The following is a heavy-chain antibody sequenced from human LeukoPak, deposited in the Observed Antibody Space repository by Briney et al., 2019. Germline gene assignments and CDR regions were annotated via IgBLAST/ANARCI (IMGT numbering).Heavy chain of an antibody. J-gene: IGHJ4*02. Sequence: PGGSLRLSCEASGFTFSSYSMNWVRQAPGKGLEWVSYITSSSSTIYYAESVKGRFTISRDNAKNSLYLQMNSLRAEDTAVYYCARASGSYQTYDHWGQGTLVTVSS. D-gene: IGHD1-26*01. V-gene: IGHV3-48*01. CDR2: ITSSSSTI. CDR1: GFTFSSYS. CDR3: ARASGSYQTYDH.